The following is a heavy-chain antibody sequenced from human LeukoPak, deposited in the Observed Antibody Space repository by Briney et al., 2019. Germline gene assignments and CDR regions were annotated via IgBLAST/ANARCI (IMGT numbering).Heavy chain of an antibody. Sequence: GGSLRLSCAASGFTFSAFWMSWVCQAPGKGLEWVANIKVDGTEKNYVDSVKGRLTISRDNAKNSLYLQMNSLRAEDTAVYYCARGGRNLDSWGQGTLVTVSS. D-gene: IGHD1-14*01. V-gene: IGHV3-7*01. CDR1: GFTFSAFW. CDR3: ARGGRNLDS. J-gene: IGHJ4*02. CDR2: IKVDGTEK.